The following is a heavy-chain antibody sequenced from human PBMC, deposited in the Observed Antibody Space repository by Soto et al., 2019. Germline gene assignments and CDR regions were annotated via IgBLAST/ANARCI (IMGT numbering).Heavy chain of an antibody. J-gene: IGHJ4*01. CDR3: SREFRESCGGPSGIYFDF. CDR2: ISANSGDT. V-gene: IGHV1-18*01. D-gene: IGHD2-21*01. CDR1: GYTFSSYG. Sequence: QVQLVQSGAEVKEPGASVRVSCKASGYTFSSYGFSWVRQAPGQGLEWVAWISANSGDTNSAQKFQGRVTLTTDTSTSTAYMDLRSLRSDDSAIYYCSREFRESCGGPSGIYFDFWGHGTLVTVSS.